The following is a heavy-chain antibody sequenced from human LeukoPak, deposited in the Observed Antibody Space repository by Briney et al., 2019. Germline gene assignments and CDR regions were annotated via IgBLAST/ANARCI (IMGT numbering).Heavy chain of an antibody. J-gene: IGHJ3*02. V-gene: IGHV4-39*01. D-gene: IGHD6-13*01. Sequence: SETLSLTCTVSGGSISSSSYYWGWIRQPPGKGLEWIGSIYYSGSTYHNPSLKSRVTISVDTSKNQFSLKLSSVTAADTAVYYCARLPDSSSWSFDAFDIWGRGTMVTVSS. CDR3: ARLPDSSSWSFDAFDI. CDR1: GGSISSSSYY. CDR2: IYYSGST.